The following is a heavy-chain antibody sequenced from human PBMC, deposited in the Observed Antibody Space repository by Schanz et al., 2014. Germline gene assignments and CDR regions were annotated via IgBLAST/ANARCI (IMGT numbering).Heavy chain of an antibody. V-gene: IGHV3-23*04. Sequence: EVQLVESGGGLVQPGGSLRLSCAASGFIFSNSWMSWVRQAPGKGLEWVSGMSGSGSTADYADSVKGRFTISRDNSKNTLFLQMDSLRVEDTAVYYCMAMGRNASHYFDHWGQGTLVTVSS. CDR3: MAMGRNASHYFDH. J-gene: IGHJ4*02. D-gene: IGHD1-1*01. CDR2: MSGSGSTA. CDR1: GFIFSNSW.